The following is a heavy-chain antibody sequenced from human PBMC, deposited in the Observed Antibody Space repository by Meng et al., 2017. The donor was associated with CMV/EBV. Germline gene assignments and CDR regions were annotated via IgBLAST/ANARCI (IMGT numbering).Heavy chain of an antibody. V-gene: IGHV3-23*01. CDR2: ISGSGGST. CDR1: GFTFSTYA. Sequence: GGSLRLSCAASGFTFSTYAMSWVRQAPGKGLGWVSAISGSGGSTYYADSVKGRFTISRDNSKNTLYLQMNSLRAEDTAVYYCAKNLAFTVDTDAFDIWGQGTMVTVSS. J-gene: IGHJ3*02. CDR3: AKNLAFTVDTDAFDI. D-gene: IGHD6-19*01.